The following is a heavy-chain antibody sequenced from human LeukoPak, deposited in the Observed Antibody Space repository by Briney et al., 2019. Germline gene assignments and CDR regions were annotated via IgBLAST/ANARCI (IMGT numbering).Heavy chain of an antibody. CDR2: IKQDGSEK. CDR3: ARDKRVVTTFSYYYYIDV. CDR1: GFTFSTSW. J-gene: IGHJ6*03. V-gene: IGHV3-7*01. D-gene: IGHD2-21*02. Sequence: PGGSLRLSCAASGFTFSTSWMNWIRQAPGKGLEWVANIKQDGSEKYYVDSVRGRFTISRDNAEKSLFLQMDSLRAEDTAVYYCARDKRVVTTFSYYYYIDVWGKGTTVTISS.